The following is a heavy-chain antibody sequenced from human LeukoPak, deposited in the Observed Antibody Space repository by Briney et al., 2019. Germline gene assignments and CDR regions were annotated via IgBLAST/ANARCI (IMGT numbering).Heavy chain of an antibody. V-gene: IGHV4-38-2*01. Sequence: PSETLSLTCAVSGYSISSAFYWGWIRQSPGRGLEWIGTIHYSGSTSYNPSLKSRVTISVDTSKNQFSLKLRSVTAADTAVYYCARGFRGDNFDYWGQGTLVTVSS. CDR3: ARGFRGDNFDY. J-gene: IGHJ4*02. CDR2: IHYSGST. D-gene: IGHD7-27*01. CDR1: GYSISSAFY.